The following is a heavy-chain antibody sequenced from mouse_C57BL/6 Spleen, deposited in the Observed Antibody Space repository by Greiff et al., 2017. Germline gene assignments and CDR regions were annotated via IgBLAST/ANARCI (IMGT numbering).Heavy chain of an antibody. J-gene: IGHJ2*01. CDR3: ARDLLTGDDY. CDR2: ISYDGSN. CDR1: GYSITSGYY. V-gene: IGHV3-6*01. D-gene: IGHD4-1*01. Sequence: EVKLQESGPGLVKPSQSLSLTCSVTGYSITSGYYWNWIRQFPGNKLEWMGYISYDGSNNYNPSLKNRISITRDTSKNQFFLKLNSVTTEDTATYYCARDLLTGDDYWGQGTTLTVSS.